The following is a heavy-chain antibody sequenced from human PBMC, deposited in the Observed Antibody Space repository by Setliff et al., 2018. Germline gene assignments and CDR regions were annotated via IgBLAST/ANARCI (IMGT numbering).Heavy chain of an antibody. J-gene: IGHJ6*02. CDR3: ARAYYGTVNGYSSYYGLDV. CDR2: VNDDGSSA. V-gene: IGHV3-74*03. D-gene: IGHD3-9*01. Sequence: HPGGSLRLSCAASGFTFSNYWMHWVRQDPGKGLVWVSRVNDDGSSAMYADSVKGRFTMSRDNAKNTLYLQMNSLRAEDTAVYYCARAYYGTVNGYSSYYGLDVWGQGTTVTVSS. CDR1: GFTFSNYW.